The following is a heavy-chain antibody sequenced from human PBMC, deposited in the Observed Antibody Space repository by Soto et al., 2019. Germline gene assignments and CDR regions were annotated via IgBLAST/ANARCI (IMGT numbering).Heavy chain of an antibody. J-gene: IGHJ5*02. Sequence: QITLKESGPSLVNPPQTLTLTCTFSGSPLSTSGVGLGRIRPPPGKARESLALIHGADVQRYTPSLKSRLSMPKDTSKHAVVLTRANMDPVDTAIYFWAHRRIVGTSNWFDPWGQGTLVNVSS. CDR1: GSPLSTSGVG. CDR2: IHGADVQ. D-gene: IGHD2-21*01. V-gene: IGHV2-5*02. CDR3: AHRRIVGTSNWFDP.